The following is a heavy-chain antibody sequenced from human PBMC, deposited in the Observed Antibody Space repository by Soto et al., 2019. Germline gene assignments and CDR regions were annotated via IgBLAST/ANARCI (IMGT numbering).Heavy chain of an antibody. Sequence: ASETLSLTCTVSGGSISSGDYYWSWIRQPPGKGLEWIGYIYYSGSTYYNPSLKSRITISVDTSKNQFSLKLSSVTAADTAVYYCARGPGDGRISYWGQGTLVTVSS. CDR1: GGSISSGDYY. CDR3: ARGPGDGRISY. CDR2: IYYSGST. J-gene: IGHJ4*02. V-gene: IGHV4-30-4*01. D-gene: IGHD1-26*01.